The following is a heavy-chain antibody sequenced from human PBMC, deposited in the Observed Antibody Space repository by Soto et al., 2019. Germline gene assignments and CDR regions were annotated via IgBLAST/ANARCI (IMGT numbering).Heavy chain of an antibody. D-gene: IGHD3-10*01. CDR1: GFTFSGSA. J-gene: IGHJ6*02. V-gene: IGHV3-73*02. CDR3: TRHSGLTPEGGMDV. Sequence: EVQLVESGGGLVQPGGSLKLSCAASGFTFSGSAMHWVRQASGKGLEWVGRIRSTANSYATAYAASVKGRFTISRDDSKNTAYLQMNSLKTEDTAVEYWTRHSGLTPEGGMDVWGQGTTVTVSS. CDR2: IRSTANSYAT.